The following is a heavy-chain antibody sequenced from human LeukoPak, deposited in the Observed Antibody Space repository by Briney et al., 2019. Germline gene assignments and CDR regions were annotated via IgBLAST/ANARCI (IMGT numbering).Heavy chain of an antibody. CDR3: ARVLADNSGWYHFDY. CDR2: VYSGGST. Sequence: GGSLRLSCAASGFTVSNNYMSWVRQAPGKGLECASVVYSGGSTNYADSVNGRFTISRDNFKNTLYLQMNSLRAEDAAVYYCARVLADNSGWYHFDYWGQGTLVAVSS. D-gene: IGHD6-19*01. V-gene: IGHV3-66*02. J-gene: IGHJ4*02. CDR1: GFTVSNNY.